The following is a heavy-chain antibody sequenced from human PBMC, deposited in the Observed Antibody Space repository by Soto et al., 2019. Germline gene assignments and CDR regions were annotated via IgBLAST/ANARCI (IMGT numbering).Heavy chain of an antibody. CDR2: ISGNDGNT. J-gene: IGHJ4*02. Sequence: QVQLVQSGAEVKNPGASVKVSCKASGYTFTNHGISWVRQAPGQGLEWMGWISGNDGNTKYAQKLQGRVTMTIDKSTTTAYMELRSLRSDATAVYYCARRWESSSWYLDYWGQGTLVTVSS. CDR3: ARRWESSSWYLDY. CDR1: GYTFTNHG. D-gene: IGHD6-13*01. V-gene: IGHV1-18*01.